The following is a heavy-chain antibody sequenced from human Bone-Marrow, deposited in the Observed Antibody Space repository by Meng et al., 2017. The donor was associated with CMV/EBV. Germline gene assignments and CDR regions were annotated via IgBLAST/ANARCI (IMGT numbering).Heavy chain of an antibody. Sequence: ASVKVSCKVSGYTFTGFFLHWVRQAPGQGLVWMGWINFNGADTDYAQKFQGRVTMTRDTSISTAYMELSSLRSDDTAVYFCASPRSVRATLVGFHYYYGMDVWGQGNTVNVPS. J-gene: IGHJ6*02. CDR3: ASPRSVRATLVGFHYYYGMDV. CDR1: GYTFTGFF. V-gene: IGHV1-2*02. D-gene: IGHD1-26*01. CDR2: INFNGADT.